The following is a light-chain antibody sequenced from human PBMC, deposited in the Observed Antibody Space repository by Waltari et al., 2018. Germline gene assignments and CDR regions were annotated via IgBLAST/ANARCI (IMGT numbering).Light chain of an antibody. CDR3: QQSYSIPCA. Sequence: DLQVTQSPSSLSASVGDRVTITCRASQSISTYLNWCQVKPGKAPKHLISAASTLQGGGPSRFSGSGSGADFTLTISNLEPDDYATYYCQQSYSIPCAFGQGTKLEI. CDR1: QSISTY. V-gene: IGKV1-39*01. J-gene: IGKJ2*01. CDR2: AAS.